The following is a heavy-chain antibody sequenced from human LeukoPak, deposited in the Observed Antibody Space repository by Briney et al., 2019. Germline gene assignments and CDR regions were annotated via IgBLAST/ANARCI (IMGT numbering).Heavy chain of an antibody. J-gene: IGHJ4*02. CDR2: ISSSSSYI. Sequence: PGGSLRLSCAASGFTFSSYNMNWVRQAPGKGLEWVSSISSSSSYIYYADSVKGRFTISRDNAKSSLYLQMNSLRGEDTAVYYCARARYGSGGYFFDFWGPGTLVTVSS. CDR3: ARARYGSGGYFFDF. D-gene: IGHD3-10*01. CDR1: GFTFSSYN. V-gene: IGHV3-21*01.